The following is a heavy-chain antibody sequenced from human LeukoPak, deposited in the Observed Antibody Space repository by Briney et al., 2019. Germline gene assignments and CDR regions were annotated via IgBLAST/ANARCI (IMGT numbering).Heavy chain of an antibody. CDR1: GGSISSGGYS. D-gene: IGHD1-26*01. J-gene: IGHJ4*02. V-gene: IGHV4-61*08. CDR2: IYYSGST. Sequence: SETLSLTCAVSGGSISSGGYSWSWIRQPPGKGLEWIGYIYYSGSTNYNPSLKSRVTISVDTSKNQFSLKLSSVTAADTAVYYCARGRSGATLDYWGQGTLVTVSS. CDR3: ARGRSGATLDY.